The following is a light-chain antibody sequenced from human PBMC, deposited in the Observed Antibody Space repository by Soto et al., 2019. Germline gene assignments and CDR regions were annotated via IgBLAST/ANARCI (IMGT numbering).Light chain of an antibody. CDR1: QSVSSN. CDR2: GAS. Sequence: EIVMTQSPATLPVSPGERVTLSCRASQSVSSNLAWYQQKPGQVPRVLIYGASTRAIGIPDRFSGSGSGTEFTLTISSLQSEDFALYYCQHYNNLWGFGGGTKVEIK. J-gene: IGKJ4*01. CDR3: QHYNNLWG. V-gene: IGKV3-15*01.